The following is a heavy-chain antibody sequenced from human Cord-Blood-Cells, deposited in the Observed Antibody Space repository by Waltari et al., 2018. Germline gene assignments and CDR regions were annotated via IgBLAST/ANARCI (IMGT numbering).Heavy chain of an antibody. CDR2: INPNSGGT. CDR3: AGCSSTSCYVAFDI. J-gene: IGHJ3*02. D-gene: IGHD2-2*01. Sequence: QVQLVQSGAEVKKPGASVKVSCKASGYTFTGYYMPWVRHAPGQGLEWMGRINPNSGGTNYAQKFQGRVTMTRDTSISTAYMELSRLRSDDTAVYYCAGCSSTSCYVAFDIWGQGTMVTVSS. V-gene: IGHV1-2*06. CDR1: GYTFTGYY.